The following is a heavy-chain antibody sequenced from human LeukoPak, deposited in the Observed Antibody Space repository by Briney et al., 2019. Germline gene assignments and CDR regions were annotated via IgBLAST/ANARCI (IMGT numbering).Heavy chain of an antibody. D-gene: IGHD1-1*01. CDR3: ARDSTATGYFDS. CDR1: GFIVSSNY. CDR2: IYSGAGGGGT. Sequence: GGSLRLSCAASGFIVSSNYMSWVRQAPGKGLEWVSVIYSGAGGGGTYHADSVKGRFTISRDNSKNTLYLQMSSLRAEDTAVYYCARDSTATGYFDSWGQGTLVTVSS. J-gene: IGHJ4*02. V-gene: IGHV3-53*01.